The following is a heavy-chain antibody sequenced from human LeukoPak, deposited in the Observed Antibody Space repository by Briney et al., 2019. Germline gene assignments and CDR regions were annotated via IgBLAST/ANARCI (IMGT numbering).Heavy chain of an antibody. V-gene: IGHV4-61*02. CDR2: IYTSGST. J-gene: IGHJ4*02. Sequence: LXWIGRIYTSGSTNYNPSLKSRVTISVDTSKNQFSLRLSSVTAVDTAVYYCARSPVGPFFDYWGQGTLVTVSS. CDR3: ARSPVGPFFDY.